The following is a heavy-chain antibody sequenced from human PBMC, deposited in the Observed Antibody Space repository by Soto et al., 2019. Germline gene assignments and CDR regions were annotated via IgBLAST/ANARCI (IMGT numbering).Heavy chain of an antibody. J-gene: IGHJ4*02. D-gene: IGHD5-18*01. Sequence: QVQLVQSGAEVKKPGSSVKVSCKASGGTFSSYAISWVRQAPGQGLEWMGGIIPIFGTANYAQKFQGRVTITADVSTSTAYRELSSLRSEDTAVYYCASQVGGGRGYSYAGDYWGQGTLVTVSS. CDR2: IIPIFGTA. CDR3: ASQVGGGRGYSYAGDY. CDR1: GGTFSSYA. V-gene: IGHV1-69*12.